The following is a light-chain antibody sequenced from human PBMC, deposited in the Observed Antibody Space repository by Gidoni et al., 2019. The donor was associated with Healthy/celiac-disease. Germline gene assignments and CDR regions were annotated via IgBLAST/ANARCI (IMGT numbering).Light chain of an antibody. V-gene: IGKV3-11*01. CDR2: GAS. Sequence: EIVLTQSPATLSLSAGERATLSCRASQSVSSYLAWYQQKPGRAPRLLIYGASNRATAVPARFSGSGSGTDFTLTIISLEPDDFAVFYCQQRSNWPPYTFGQGTKLEIK. CDR1: QSVSSY. J-gene: IGKJ2*01. CDR3: QQRSNWPPYT.